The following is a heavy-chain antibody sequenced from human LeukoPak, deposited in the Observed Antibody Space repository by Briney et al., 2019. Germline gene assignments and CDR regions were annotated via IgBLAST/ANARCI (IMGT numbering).Heavy chain of an antibody. J-gene: IGHJ4*02. D-gene: IGHD1-26*01. CDR3: ATTTLTGRRE. CDR1: GFTFSTYG. Sequence: GGSLRLSCAASGFTFSTYGFHWVRQAPGKGLDWVAVIWHDGSNDFYSDSVKGRFTISRDNAQNSLYLQMNSLRAEDTAEYYCATTTLTGRREWGQGTLVTVSS. CDR2: IWHDGSND. V-gene: IGHV3-33*03.